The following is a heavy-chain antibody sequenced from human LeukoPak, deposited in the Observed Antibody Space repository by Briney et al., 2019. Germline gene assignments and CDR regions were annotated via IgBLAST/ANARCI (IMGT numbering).Heavy chain of an antibody. Sequence: GRSLRLSCAASGFTFSSYAMHWVRQAPGKGLEWVAVISYDGSNKYYADSVKGRFTISRDNSKNTLYLQMNSLRAEDTAVYYCARGGSGYYWDYYYYYMDVWGKGTTVTVSS. D-gene: IGHD3-3*01. J-gene: IGHJ6*03. CDR2: ISYDGSNK. V-gene: IGHV3-30*04. CDR3: ARGGSGYYWDYYYYYMDV. CDR1: GFTFSSYA.